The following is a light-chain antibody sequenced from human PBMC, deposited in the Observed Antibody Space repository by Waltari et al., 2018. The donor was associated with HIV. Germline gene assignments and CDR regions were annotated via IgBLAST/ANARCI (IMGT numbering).Light chain of an antibody. J-gene: IGLJ2*01. CDR3: AAWDDTLSVL. V-gene: IGLV1-47*01. Sequence: QSVLTQPPSASGTPGQRVTISCSGSRSNIGSNYVYWYQKLLVSAPTLLIYRNNQRPSGVPDRFSGSKSGTSASLAISGLRSEDEADYYCAAWDDTLSVLFGGGTKLTVL. CDR2: RNN. CDR1: RSNIGSNY.